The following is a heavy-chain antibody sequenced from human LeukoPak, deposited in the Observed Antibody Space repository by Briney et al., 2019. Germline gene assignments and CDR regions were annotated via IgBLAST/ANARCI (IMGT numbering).Heavy chain of an antibody. CDR3: ARVGRRGGGWGYYDSSGPWDY. Sequence: PGRSLRLSCAASGFTFSSYAMHRVRQAPGKGLEGVAVISYDGRNKYYADSVKGRFTISRYNSKNTLYLQMNSLRAEDTAVYYCARVGRRGGGWGYYDSSGPWDYWGQGTLVTVSS. D-gene: IGHD3-22*01. V-gene: IGHV3-30*04. J-gene: IGHJ4*02. CDR2: ISYDGRNK. CDR1: GFTFSSYA.